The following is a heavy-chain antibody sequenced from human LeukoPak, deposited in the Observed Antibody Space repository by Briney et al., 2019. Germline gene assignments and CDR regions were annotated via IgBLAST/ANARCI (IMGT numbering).Heavy chain of an antibody. Sequence: GGSLRLSCAASGFTFSSYAMHWVRQAPGKGLEWVAVISYDGSNKYYADSVKGRFTISRDNSKNTLYLQMNSLRADDTAVYYCARDLSSRAPVATSDAFDIWGQGTMVTVSS. D-gene: IGHD6-19*01. CDR1: GFTFSSYA. V-gene: IGHV3-30-3*01. CDR2: ISYDGSNK. CDR3: ARDLSSRAPVATSDAFDI. J-gene: IGHJ3*02.